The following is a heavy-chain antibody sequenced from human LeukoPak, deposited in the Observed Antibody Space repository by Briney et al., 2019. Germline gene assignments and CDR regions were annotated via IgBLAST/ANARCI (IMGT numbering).Heavy chain of an antibody. D-gene: IGHD2-15*01. Sequence: ASVKVSCKASGYTFTSYGISWVRQAPGQGLEWMGWISAYNGNTNYAQKLQGRVTMTTDTSTSTAYMELRSLRSDDTAVYYCARGGKYCSGGSCFVLYYYYYYYMDVWGKGTTVTVSS. CDR1: GYTFTSYG. V-gene: IGHV1-18*01. CDR3: ARGGKYCSGGSCFVLYYYYYYYMDV. CDR2: ISAYNGNT. J-gene: IGHJ6*03.